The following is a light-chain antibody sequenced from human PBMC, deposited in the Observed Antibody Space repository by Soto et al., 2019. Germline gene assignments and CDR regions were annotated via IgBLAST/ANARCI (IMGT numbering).Light chain of an antibody. CDR1: QSLSSY. V-gene: IGKV3-11*01. Sequence: ELVVTQSAGTRSLYPGERATLSCRASQSLSSYLAWYQQKPGQAPRLLIYGASSRATDIPDRFSGSGSGTDFTLTISRLQPEDFATYYCQQSHTPPLTFGQGTKVDI. CDR3: QQSHTPPLT. CDR2: GAS. J-gene: IGKJ1*01.